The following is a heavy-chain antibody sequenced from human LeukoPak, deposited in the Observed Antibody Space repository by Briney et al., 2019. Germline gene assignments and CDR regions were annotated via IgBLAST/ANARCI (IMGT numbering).Heavy chain of an antibody. CDR1: GFTFSSYS. D-gene: IGHD6-13*01. J-gene: IGHJ4*02. CDR2: ISSSSSYI. Sequence: GGSLRLSCAASGFTFSSYSMNWVRQAPGKGLEWVSSISSSSSYIYYADSVKGRFTISRDNAKNSLYLQMNSLRAEDTAVYYCARDRAAAGNTIFDYWGQGTLVTVSS. CDR3: ARDRAAAGNTIFDY. V-gene: IGHV3-21*01.